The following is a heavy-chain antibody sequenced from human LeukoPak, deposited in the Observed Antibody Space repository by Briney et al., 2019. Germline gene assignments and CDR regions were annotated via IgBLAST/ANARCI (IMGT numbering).Heavy chain of an antibody. Sequence: GGSLRLSCAASGFTFSSYWMSWVRQAPGKGLEWVANIKQDGSEKNYVDSVKGRFTISRDNAKNSLYLQMNSPRAADTAVYYCARTAASDAFDIWGQGTMVTVSS. J-gene: IGHJ3*02. CDR3: ARTAASDAFDI. V-gene: IGHV3-7*01. CDR1: GFTFSSYW. D-gene: IGHD6-13*01. CDR2: IKQDGSEK.